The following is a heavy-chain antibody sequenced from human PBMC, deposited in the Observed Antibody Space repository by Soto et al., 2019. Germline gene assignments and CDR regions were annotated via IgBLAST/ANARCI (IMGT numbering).Heavy chain of an antibody. CDR3: VRYCSTTKCPFDY. D-gene: IGHD2-2*01. CDR2: IYYSGNT. CDR1: GGYISSGGSY. V-gene: IGHV4-30-4*01. J-gene: IGHJ4*02. Sequence: SETQSLTWTVSGGYISSGGSYGGWIRQPPGKGLEWLGYIYYSGNTYFNPSLKSRVTLSVDTSKNQFSLNLSSVTAADTAVYYCVRYCSTTKCPFDYWGQGTLVTVSS.